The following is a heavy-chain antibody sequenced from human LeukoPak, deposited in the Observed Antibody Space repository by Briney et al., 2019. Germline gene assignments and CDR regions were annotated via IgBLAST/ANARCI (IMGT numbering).Heavy chain of an antibody. CDR1: GFTFSSYS. J-gene: IGHJ4*02. CDR3: ARIAVAGLFDY. CDR2: ISSSSSTI. D-gene: IGHD6-19*01. V-gene: IGHV3-48*01. Sequence: PGGSLRLSCAASGFTFSSYSMNWVRQAPGKGLGWVSYISSSSSTIYYADSVKGRFTISRDNAKNSLYLQMNSLRAEDTAVYYCARIAVAGLFDYWGQGTLVTVSS.